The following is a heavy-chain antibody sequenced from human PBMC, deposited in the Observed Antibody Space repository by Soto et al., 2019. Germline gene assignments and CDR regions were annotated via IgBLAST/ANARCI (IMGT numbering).Heavy chain of an antibody. CDR2: IYYSGST. CDR3: AKDLPQQTSSSWHTHFDY. V-gene: IGHV4-59*01. J-gene: IGHJ4*02. CDR1: GGSISSYY. D-gene: IGHD6-13*01. Sequence: SETLSLTCTVSGGSISSYYWSWIRQPPGKGLEWIGYIYYSGSTNYNPSLKSRVTISVDTSKNQFSLKLSSVTAADTAVYYCAKDLPQQTSSSWHTHFDYWGQGTLVTVSS.